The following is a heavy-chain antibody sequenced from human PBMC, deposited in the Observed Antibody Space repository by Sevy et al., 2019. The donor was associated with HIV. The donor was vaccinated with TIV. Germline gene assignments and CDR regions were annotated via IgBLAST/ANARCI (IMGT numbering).Heavy chain of an antibody. CDR3: ARAPEENYDYITGSFDY. J-gene: IGHJ4*02. D-gene: IGHD3-16*01. Sequence: GVSLRLSCGASGFTFSSYDMHWVRQAAGKGLEWVSGIGSGGDAYYPGSVKGRFTISRDNAKNSLYLQMNSLRAEDTAVYYCARAPEENYDYITGSFDYWGQGTLVTISS. CDR2: IGSGGDA. CDR1: GFTFSSYD. V-gene: IGHV3-13*01.